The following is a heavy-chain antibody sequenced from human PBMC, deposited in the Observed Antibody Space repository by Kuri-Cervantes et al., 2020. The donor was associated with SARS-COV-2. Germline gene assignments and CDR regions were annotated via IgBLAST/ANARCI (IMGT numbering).Heavy chain of an antibody. CDR2: IYYSGST. D-gene: IGHD3-22*01. V-gene: IGHV4-59*01. CDR1: GGSISSYY. J-gene: IGHJ4*02. Sequence: GSLRLSCTVSGGSISSYYWSWIRQPPGEGMEWNGYIYYSGSTNYNPSLKSRVTISLDTSKNQFSLKLSSVTAADTAVYYCARVYYDSSGYFEVRFFDYWGQGTLVTVSS. CDR3: ARVYYDSSGYFEVRFFDY.